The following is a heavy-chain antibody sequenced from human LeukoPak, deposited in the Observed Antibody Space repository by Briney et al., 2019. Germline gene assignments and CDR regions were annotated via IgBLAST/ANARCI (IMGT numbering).Heavy chain of an antibody. V-gene: IGHV4-61*02. CDR2: ISAGGRT. J-gene: IGHJ5*02. D-gene: IGHD4-23*01. CDR3: TRGGHDYGGSFDP. Sequence: PSETLSLTCAISGASIASGSYHWDWIRQPAGSRPEYIGRISAGGRTNYNPSLTSRLTISMDTSKNHVSLRLSSVTAADTALYYCTRGGHDYGGSFDPWGQGILVTVSS. CDR1: GASIASGSYH.